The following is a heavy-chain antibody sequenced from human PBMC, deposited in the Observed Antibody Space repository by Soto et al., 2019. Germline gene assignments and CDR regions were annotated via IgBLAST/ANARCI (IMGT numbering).Heavy chain of an antibody. Sequence: GGSLRLSCAASGFTFSYYSLNWVRQAPGKGLEWISYISNSGSPIYYVDSVKGRFTISRDNAKDSLFLQMNSLRAEDTAVYYCASQYYDFWSGSVYYWGQGTLVTVSS. D-gene: IGHD3-3*01. V-gene: IGHV3-48*01. CDR3: ASQYYDFWSGSVYY. CDR1: GFTFSYYS. CDR2: ISNSGSPI. J-gene: IGHJ4*02.